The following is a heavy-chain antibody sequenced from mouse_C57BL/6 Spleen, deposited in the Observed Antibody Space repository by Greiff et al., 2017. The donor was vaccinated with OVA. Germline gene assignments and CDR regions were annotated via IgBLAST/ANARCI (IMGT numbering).Heavy chain of an antibody. D-gene: IGHD1-1*01. CDR3: AREGDYGSYWYCDV. CDR1: GYSITSGYY. CDR2: ISYDGSN. Sequence: EVKLMESGPGLVKPSQSLSLTCSVTGYSITSGYYWNWIRQFPGNKLEWMGYISYDGSNKYNPSLKNRISITRDTSKNQFFLKLNSVTTEDTATYYCAREGDYGSYWYCDVWGTGTTVTVSS. J-gene: IGHJ1*03. V-gene: IGHV3-6*01.